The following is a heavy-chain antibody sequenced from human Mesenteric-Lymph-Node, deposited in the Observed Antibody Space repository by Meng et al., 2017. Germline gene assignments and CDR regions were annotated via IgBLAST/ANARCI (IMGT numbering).Heavy chain of an antibody. CDR2: TSHSGRT. D-gene: IGHD3-22*01. CDR1: GGSISRSDW. J-gene: IGHJ4*02. Sequence: GPGLGKPWGTLSLTCAVSGGSISRSDWSSWVRRPPGKGLEWIGETSHSGRTNYSPSLKSRVTISLDKSKNQLSLKLNSVTAADTAVYYCASSDYYRSDYWGQGTLVTVSS. V-gene: IGHV4-4*02. CDR3: ASSDYYRSDY.